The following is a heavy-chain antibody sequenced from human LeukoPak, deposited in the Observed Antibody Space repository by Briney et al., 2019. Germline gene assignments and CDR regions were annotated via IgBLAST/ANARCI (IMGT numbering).Heavy chain of an antibody. Sequence: GGSLRLSCAASGITFSSYAMSWVRQAPGKGLKWVSAISGSGGSTYYADSVKGRFTISRDNSKNTQYLQMNSLRAEDTAVYYCANDHDGFDYWGQGTVVTVSS. CDR3: ANDHDGFDY. V-gene: IGHV3-23*01. CDR1: GITFSSYA. CDR2: ISGSGGST. D-gene: IGHD1-1*01. J-gene: IGHJ4*02.